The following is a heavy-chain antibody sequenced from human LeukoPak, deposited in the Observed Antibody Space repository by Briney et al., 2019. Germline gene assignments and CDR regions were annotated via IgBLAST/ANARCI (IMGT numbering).Heavy chain of an antibody. Sequence: ASVKVSCKASGYTFTSYYMHWVRQATGQGLEWMGWMNPNSGNTGYAQKFQGRVTITRNTSISTAYMELSSLRSEDTAVYYCARGRITMVRGVIRYYYYMDVWGKGTTVTVSS. CDR2: MNPNSGNT. V-gene: IGHV1-8*03. D-gene: IGHD3-10*01. CDR3: ARGRITMVRGVIRYYYYMDV. CDR1: GYTFTSYY. J-gene: IGHJ6*03.